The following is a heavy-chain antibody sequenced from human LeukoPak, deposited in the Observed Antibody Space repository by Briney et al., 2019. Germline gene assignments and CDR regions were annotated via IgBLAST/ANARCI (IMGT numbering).Heavy chain of an antibody. CDR1: GYSVSSAHY. D-gene: IGHD1-26*01. Sequence: SETLSLTCAVSGYSVSSAHYWGWIRKPPGKGLEWIGSIYHSGSTYYNPSLKSRVTISVDTSKNQFSLKLSSVTAADTAVYYCARHRGGSWSYFSCAFDVWGQGTMVPVSS. J-gene: IGHJ3*01. CDR3: ARHRGGSWSYFSCAFDV. CDR2: IYHSGST. V-gene: IGHV4-38-2*01.